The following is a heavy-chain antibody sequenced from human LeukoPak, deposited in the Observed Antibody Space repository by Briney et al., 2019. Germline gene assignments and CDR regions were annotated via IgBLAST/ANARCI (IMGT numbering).Heavy chain of an antibody. CDR2: INPSGGST. CDR3: AKGRSDFFAYYYYLDV. Sequence: ASVKVSCXASGYTLTSNYIHWVRQARGQGLEWMGIINPSGGSTTYAQKFQGRVTMTRDTSTSTVYMELTSLRSEDTAVYYCAKGRSDFFAYYYYLDVWGKGTTVTVSS. CDR1: GYTLTSNY. V-gene: IGHV1-46*03. D-gene: IGHD2-21*02. J-gene: IGHJ6*03.